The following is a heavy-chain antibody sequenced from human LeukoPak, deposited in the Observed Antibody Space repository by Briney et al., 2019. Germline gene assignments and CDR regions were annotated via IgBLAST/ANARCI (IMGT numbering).Heavy chain of an antibody. J-gene: IGHJ4*02. CDR3: AKDVRGYNRPFDY. CDR2: INGSGANT. D-gene: IGHD3-10*02. CDR1: GFTFGSCA. V-gene: IGHV3-23*01. Sequence: PGGSLSLSCAASGFTFGSCAMNWFRQAPGKGLEWVSSINGSGANTYYADSVEGRFTISRDNSQNTLYLQMNSLRAEDTAVYYCAKDVRGYNRPFDYWGQGTLVTVSS.